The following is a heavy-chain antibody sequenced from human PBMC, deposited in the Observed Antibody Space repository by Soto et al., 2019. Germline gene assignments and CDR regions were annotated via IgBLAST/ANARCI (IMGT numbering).Heavy chain of an antibody. V-gene: IGHV4-34*01. Sequence: QVQLQQWGAGLLKPSETLSLTCAVYGGSFSGYYWSWIRQPPGKGLEWIGEINHSGSTNYNPSLKSRVTISVDTSKTQFSLKLSSVTAADTAVYYCARGSAVAGRPALYYWGQGTLVTVSS. CDR3: ARGSAVAGRPALYY. J-gene: IGHJ4*02. CDR1: GGSFSGYY. CDR2: INHSGST. D-gene: IGHD6-19*01.